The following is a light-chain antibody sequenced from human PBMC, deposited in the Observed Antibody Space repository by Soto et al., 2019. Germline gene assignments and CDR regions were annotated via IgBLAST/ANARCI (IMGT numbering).Light chain of an antibody. Sequence: QSVLTQPPSVSGAPGQRVTISCTGSSSNIGAGYDVHWYQKLPGTAPKLLIYGNSNRPSGVPDRFSGSKSGTSASLAITGLQAEDEADYYCQSYDGSLSGVVFGGGTKLTVL. J-gene: IGLJ2*01. CDR2: GNS. V-gene: IGLV1-40*01. CDR3: QSYDGSLSGVV. CDR1: SSNIGAGYD.